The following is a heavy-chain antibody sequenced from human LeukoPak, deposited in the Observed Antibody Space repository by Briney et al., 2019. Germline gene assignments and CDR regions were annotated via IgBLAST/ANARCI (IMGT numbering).Heavy chain of an antibody. V-gene: IGHV3-15*01. D-gene: IGHD3-10*01. J-gene: IGHJ3*02. CDR3: TTDSPVSASPYAFDI. CDR2: IKSKTDGGTT. Sequence: GGSLRLSCAASGFTFSNAWMSWVRQAPGKGLEWVGRIKSKTDGGTTDYAAPVKGRFTISRDDSKNTLYLQMNSLKTEDTAVYYCTTDSPVSASPYAFDIWGQGTMVTVSS. CDR1: GFTFSNAW.